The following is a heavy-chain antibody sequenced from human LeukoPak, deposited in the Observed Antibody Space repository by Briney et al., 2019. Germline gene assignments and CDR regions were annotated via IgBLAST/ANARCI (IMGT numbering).Heavy chain of an antibody. J-gene: IGHJ4*02. V-gene: IGHV4-34*01. CDR2: INHSGST. CDR3: ARRPRYSSGWYYFDS. CDR1: GGSFNGDY. Sequence: PSETLSLTCAVYGGSFNGDYWNWIRQPPGKGLEWIGEINHSGSTNSNPSLKSRVTISVDRSKNQFSLKLSSVTAADTAVYYCARRPRYSSGWYYFDSWGQGTLVTVSS. D-gene: IGHD6-19*01.